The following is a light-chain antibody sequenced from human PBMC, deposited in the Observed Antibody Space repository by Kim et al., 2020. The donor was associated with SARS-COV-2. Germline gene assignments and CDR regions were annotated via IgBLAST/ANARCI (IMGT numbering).Light chain of an antibody. CDR1: SLRRYY. CDR2: GKN. CDR3: NSRDSSGNHPVV. J-gene: IGLJ1*01. V-gene: IGLV3-19*01. Sequence: SSELTQDPAVSVALGQTVRITCQGDSLRRYYASWYQQKPGQAPVLVIYGKNNRPSGIPDRFSGSSSGNTASLTITGAQAEDEADYYCNSRDSSGNHPVVFGTGTQVTVL.